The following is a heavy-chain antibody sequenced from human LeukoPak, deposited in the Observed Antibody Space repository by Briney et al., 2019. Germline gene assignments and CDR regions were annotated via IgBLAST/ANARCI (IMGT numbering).Heavy chain of an antibody. CDR2: IYYSGST. J-gene: IGHJ5*02. CDR3: AGLWFGELLYNWFDP. V-gene: IGHV4-39*07. CDR1: GGSVSSSSYY. Sequence: SETLSLTCTVSGGSVSSSSYYWGWIRQPPGKGLEWIGSIYYSGSTYYNPSLKSRVTISVDTSKNQFSLKLSSVTAADTAVYYCAGLWFGELLYNWFDPWGQGTLVTVSS. D-gene: IGHD3-10*01.